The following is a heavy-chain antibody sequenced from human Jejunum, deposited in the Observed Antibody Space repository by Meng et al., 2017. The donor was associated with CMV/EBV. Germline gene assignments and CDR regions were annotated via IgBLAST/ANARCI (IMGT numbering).Heavy chain of an antibody. J-gene: IGHJ4*02. CDR1: GFSGSDSY. D-gene: IGHD3-10*01. Sequence: RGGGSGVGLVQAGGSLRIACAVSGFSGSDSYMNWVRQAPEKGLEWVSVMHSGGDTYYAESVKGRFTISRDDSKNTIYLQMNNLKTEDTALYYCARGEGVPPGEWGQGTLVTVSS. V-gene: IGHV3-66*01. CDR2: MHSGGDT. CDR3: ARGEGVPPGE.